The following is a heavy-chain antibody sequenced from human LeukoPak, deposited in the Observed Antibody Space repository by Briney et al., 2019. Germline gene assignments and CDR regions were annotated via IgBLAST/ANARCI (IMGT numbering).Heavy chain of an antibody. Sequence: PGGSLRLSCAASGFTFSDYYMSWIRQAPGKGLEWVSYISSSGSTIYYADSVKGRFTISRDNAKNSLYLQMNSLRAEDTAVYYCARVGSSWYSYYYGMDVWGQGTTVTVSS. J-gene: IGHJ6*02. V-gene: IGHV3-11*01. CDR3: ARVGSSWYSYYYGMDV. D-gene: IGHD6-13*01. CDR2: ISSSGSTI. CDR1: GFTFSDYY.